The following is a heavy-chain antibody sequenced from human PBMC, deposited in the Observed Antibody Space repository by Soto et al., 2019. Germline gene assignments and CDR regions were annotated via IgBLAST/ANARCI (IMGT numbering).Heavy chain of an antibody. J-gene: IGHJ4*02. CDR3: AKGRESSGSYRPFDY. CDR1: GFTFSSYA. V-gene: IGHV3-23*01. D-gene: IGHD3-22*01. CDR2: ISAGAVAT. Sequence: PGGALRLSCGASGFTFSSYAMSWGRQAPGKGLEWVSAISAGAVATNYADSVKGRFTISRDNSKNTLYLQMNSLRAEDTAVYYCAKGRESSGSYRPFDYWGQGALVTVSS.